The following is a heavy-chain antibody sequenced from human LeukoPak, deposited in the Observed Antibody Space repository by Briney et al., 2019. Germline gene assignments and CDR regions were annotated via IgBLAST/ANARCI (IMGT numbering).Heavy chain of an antibody. J-gene: IGHJ4*02. V-gene: IGHV3-11*04. D-gene: IGHD2-21*01. CDR2: ISADSNLI. CDR1: GFRFSHYF. CDR3: AKVAYLTYYFNL. Sequence: GSLRLSCEASGFRFSHYFMTWIRQAPGKGLEWVAYISADSNLIYYADSVKGRFTISRDNSRNSLFLQMHSLRAEDTAVYYCAKVAYLTYYFNLWGQGSLVTVSS.